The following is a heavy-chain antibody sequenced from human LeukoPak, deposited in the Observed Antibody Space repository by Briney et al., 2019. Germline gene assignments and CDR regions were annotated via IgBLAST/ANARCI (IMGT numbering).Heavy chain of an antibody. J-gene: IGHJ4*02. CDR3: ARDSGGEISVAGTFDF. D-gene: IGHD6-19*01. CDR2: INPNSGGT. Sequence: ASVKVSCKASGYTFTGYYMHWVRQAPGQGLEWMGWINPNSGGTNYAQKSQGRVTMTRDTSSSTAYMELSRLISDDTAVYYCARDSGGEISVAGTFDFWGQGTLVTVSS. V-gene: IGHV1-2*02. CDR1: GYTFTGYY.